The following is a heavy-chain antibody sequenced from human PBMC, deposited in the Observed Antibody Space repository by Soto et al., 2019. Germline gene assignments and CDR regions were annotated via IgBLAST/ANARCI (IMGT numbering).Heavy chain of an antibody. Sequence: GGSLRLSCAASGLTFSSYAMSWVRQAPGKGLEWVSAISGSGGSTYYADSVKGRFTISRDNSKNTLYLQMNSLRAEDTAVYYCAKDSSDCSGGSCYSSVDAFDIWGQGTMVTVSS. V-gene: IGHV3-23*01. CDR1: GLTFSSYA. CDR2: ISGSGGST. CDR3: AKDSSDCSGGSCYSSVDAFDI. J-gene: IGHJ3*02. D-gene: IGHD2-15*01.